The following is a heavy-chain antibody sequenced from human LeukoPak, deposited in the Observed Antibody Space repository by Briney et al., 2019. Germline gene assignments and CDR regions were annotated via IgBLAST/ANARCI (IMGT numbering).Heavy chain of an antibody. CDR2: MYYSGST. CDR1: GDSISSYY. J-gene: IGHJ4*02. D-gene: IGHD3-10*01. Sequence: SETLSLTCTVSGDSISSYYWSWIRQPPGTGLEWIGYMYYSGSTNYNPSLKSRVTISVDTSKNQFSLKLSSVTAADPAVYYWARHFSCEFGAYCGHLDYWGQETLVTVS. CDR3: ARHFSCEFGAYCGHLDY. V-gene: IGHV4-59*08.